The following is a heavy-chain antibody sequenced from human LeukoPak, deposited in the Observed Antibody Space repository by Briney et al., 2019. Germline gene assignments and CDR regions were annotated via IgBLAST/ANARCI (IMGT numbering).Heavy chain of an antibody. J-gene: IGHJ4*02. CDR2: IIPIFGTA. Sequence: EASVELSCTASGGTFSSYAISWVRQAPGQGLEWMGGIIPIFGTAIYAQKFQGRVTITADESTSTAYMELSSLRSEDTAAYYCARGGSSSLGSFDYWGQGTLVTVSS. CDR3: ARGGSSSLGSFDY. CDR1: GGTFSSYA. D-gene: IGHD6-13*01. V-gene: IGHV1-69*13.